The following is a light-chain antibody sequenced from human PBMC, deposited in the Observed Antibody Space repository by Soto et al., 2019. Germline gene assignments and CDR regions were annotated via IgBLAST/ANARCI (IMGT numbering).Light chain of an antibody. J-gene: IGKJ1*01. Sequence: EIVMTQSPATLSVSPGERATLSCRASQSVSSNLAWYQQKPGQAPRLLIYGASTRATGIPAGFSGSGSGTEFTLTISSLQSEDFAVYYCQQYNNWPPWTFCQGTKVEIK. CDR2: GAS. V-gene: IGKV3-15*01. CDR1: QSVSSN. CDR3: QQYNNWPPWT.